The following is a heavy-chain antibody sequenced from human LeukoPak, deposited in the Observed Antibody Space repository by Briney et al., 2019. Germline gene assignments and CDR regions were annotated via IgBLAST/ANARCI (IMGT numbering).Heavy chain of an antibody. D-gene: IGHD5-12*01. CDR1: GYTFTSYG. Sequence: GASVKVSCKASGYTFTSYGISWVRQAPGQGLERMGWISAYNGNTNYAQKLQGRVTMTTDTSTSTAYMELRSLGSDDTAVYYCARDTSGYGGYVRGDYWGQGTLVTVSS. CDR2: ISAYNGNT. V-gene: IGHV1-18*01. CDR3: ARDTSGYGGYVRGDY. J-gene: IGHJ4*02.